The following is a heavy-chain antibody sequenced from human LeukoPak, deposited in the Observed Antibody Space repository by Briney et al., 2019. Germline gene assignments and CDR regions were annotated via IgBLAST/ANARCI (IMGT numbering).Heavy chain of an antibody. V-gene: IGHV1-2*02. D-gene: IGHD2-15*01. CDR3: ARDFGYCSGGSCYSVFYYYYYYMDV. CDR1: GYTFTGYY. J-gene: IGHJ6*03. Sequence: ASVKVFCTASGYTFTGYYMHWVRQAPGQGLEWMGWINPNSGGTNYAQKFQGRVTMTRDTSISTAYMELSRLRSDDTAVYYCARDFGYCSGGSCYSVFYYYYYYMDVWGKGTTVTISS. CDR2: INPNSGGT.